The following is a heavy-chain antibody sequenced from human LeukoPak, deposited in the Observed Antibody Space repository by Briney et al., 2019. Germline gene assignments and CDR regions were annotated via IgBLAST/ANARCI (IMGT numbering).Heavy chain of an antibody. D-gene: IGHD1-26*01. J-gene: IGHJ4*02. CDR1: GGSISSYY. V-gene: IGHV4-59*01. CDR2: IYYSGST. CDR3: XRXXLXXATGYFDY. Sequence: TXTVXGGSISSYYWSWIRQPPGKGLEWIGYIYYSGSTNYNPSLKSRVTISVDTSKNQFSLKLSSVTAAGTAGDYGXRXXLXXATGYFDYWGQGTLVTVSS.